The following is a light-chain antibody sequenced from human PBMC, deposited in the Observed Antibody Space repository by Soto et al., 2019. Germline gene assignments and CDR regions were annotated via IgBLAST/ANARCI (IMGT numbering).Light chain of an antibody. Sequence: DIQMTQSPSTLSGSVGDRVTITCRASQTISSWLAWYQQKPGKAPKLLIYKASTLKSGVPSRFSGSGSGTDFTLTISSLQPEDFATYYCQQSYSTPRITFGQGTLLEI. CDR3: QQSYSTPRIT. CDR1: QTISSW. CDR2: KAS. V-gene: IGKV1-5*03. J-gene: IGKJ5*01.